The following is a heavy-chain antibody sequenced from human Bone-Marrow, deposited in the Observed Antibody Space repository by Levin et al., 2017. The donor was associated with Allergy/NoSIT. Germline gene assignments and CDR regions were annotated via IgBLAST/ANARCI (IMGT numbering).Heavy chain of an antibody. CDR3: VKDIVFGTSSWALDY. Sequence: SGESLKISCAASGFSFSSFGMHWVRQAPGKGLEWVAVISYDGNDKYYADSVKGRFTISRDTPKNTLYLQMNSLRTEDTAVYYCVKDIVFGTSSWALDYWGQGALVTVSS. V-gene: IGHV3-30*18. D-gene: IGHD6-13*01. CDR2: ISYDGNDK. J-gene: IGHJ4*02. CDR1: GFSFSSFG.